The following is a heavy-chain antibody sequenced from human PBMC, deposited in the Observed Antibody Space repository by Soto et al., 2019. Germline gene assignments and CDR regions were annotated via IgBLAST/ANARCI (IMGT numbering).Heavy chain of an antibody. J-gene: IGHJ4*02. Sequence: QVKLVQSGTEVKKPGASMKVSCKASGYSFATSGISWVRQAPGQGLEWMGWISAYNGNTNYEQKLQDRVTMTTDTSTSTAYLELRSLRSDDTAVYYCARAGHYYDSSGYAMWGLGTLVTVS. CDR3: ARAGHYYDSSGYAM. V-gene: IGHV1-18*01. D-gene: IGHD3-22*01. CDR1: GYSFATSG. CDR2: ISAYNGNT.